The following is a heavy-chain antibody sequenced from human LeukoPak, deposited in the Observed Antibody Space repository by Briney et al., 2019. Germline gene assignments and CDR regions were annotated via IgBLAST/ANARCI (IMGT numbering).Heavy chain of an antibody. CDR2: IIPILGIA. J-gene: IGHJ4*02. Sequence: GASVKVSCKASGGTFSSYAISWVRQAPGQGLEWMGRIIPILGIANYAQKFQGRVTITADKSTSTAYMELSSLRSDDTAVYYCARDYYDILTGYYTLDYWGQGTLVTVSS. D-gene: IGHD3-9*01. CDR3: ARDYYDILTGYYTLDY. CDR1: GGTFSSYA. V-gene: IGHV1-69*04.